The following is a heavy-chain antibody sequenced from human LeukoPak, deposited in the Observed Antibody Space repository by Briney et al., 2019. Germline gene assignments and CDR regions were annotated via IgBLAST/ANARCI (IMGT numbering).Heavy chain of an antibody. CDR1: EGTFSSYA. Sequence: ASVKVSCKASEGTFSSYAISWVRQAPGQGLEWMGRIIPILGIANYAQKFQGRVTITADKSTSTAYMELSSLRSEDTAVYYCARVRDSSAFDIWGQGTMVTVSS. D-gene: IGHD3-22*01. CDR3: ARVRDSSAFDI. J-gene: IGHJ3*02. CDR2: IIPILGIA. V-gene: IGHV1-69*04.